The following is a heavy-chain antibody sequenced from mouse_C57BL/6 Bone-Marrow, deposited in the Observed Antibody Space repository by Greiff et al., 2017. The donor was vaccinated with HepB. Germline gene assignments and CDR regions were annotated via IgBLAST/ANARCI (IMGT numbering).Heavy chain of an antibody. V-gene: IGHV5-12*01. J-gene: IGHJ3*01. Sequence: EVQLQESGGGLVQPGGSLKLSCAASGFTFSDYYMYWVRQTPEKRLEWVAYISNGGGSTYYPDTVKGRFTISRDNAKNTLYLQMSRLKSEDTAMYYCAREGLPFWFAYWGQGTLVTVSA. CDR3: AREGLPFWFAY. CDR1: GFTFSDYY. D-gene: IGHD2-4*01. CDR2: ISNGGGST.